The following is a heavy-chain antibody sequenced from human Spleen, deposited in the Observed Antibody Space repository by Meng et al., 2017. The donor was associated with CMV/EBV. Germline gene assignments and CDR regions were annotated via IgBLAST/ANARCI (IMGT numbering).Heavy chain of an antibody. D-gene: IGHD4-23*01. CDR2: VDPEDGET. V-gene: IGHV1-69-2*01. Sequence: YIFTDSYMHWIQQAPGKGLEWMGLVDPEDGETIYAEKFQGRVTITADTSTDTAYVELSSLRSEDTAVYYCATEPANNKVVTHWYFDIWGRGTLVTVSS. CDR1: YIFTDSY. CDR3: ATEPANNKVVTHWYFDI. J-gene: IGHJ2*01.